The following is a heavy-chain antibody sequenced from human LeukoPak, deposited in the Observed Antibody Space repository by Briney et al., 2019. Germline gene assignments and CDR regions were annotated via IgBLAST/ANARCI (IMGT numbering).Heavy chain of an antibody. J-gene: IGHJ4*02. CDR2: IRQDGSQK. CDR1: GFTFSSYW. Sequence: PGGSLRLSCAASGFTFSSYWMSWVRQAPGKGLEWVANIRQDGSQKYYVGSVKGRFTISRDNAKNSLYLQMNSLRAEDTAVYYCAKDHVVGADHFDYWGQGILVTVSS. D-gene: IGHD1-26*01. CDR3: AKDHVVGADHFDY. V-gene: IGHV3-7*01.